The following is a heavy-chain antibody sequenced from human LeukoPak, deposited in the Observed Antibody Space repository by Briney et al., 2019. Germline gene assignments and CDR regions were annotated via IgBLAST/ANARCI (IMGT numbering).Heavy chain of an antibody. D-gene: IGHD6-25*01. CDR3: THPAYYYNVDV. Sequence: QPGGSLKLSCSASGLTFSVSAIHWVRQASGKGLEWVGRIKTKADNYATAYAASVEGRFTISRDDSTNTAYLQMNSLKTEDTAVYYCTHPAYYYNVDVWGKGTTVTVSS. CDR2: IKTKADNYAT. V-gene: IGHV3-73*01. CDR1: GLTFSVSA. J-gene: IGHJ6*04.